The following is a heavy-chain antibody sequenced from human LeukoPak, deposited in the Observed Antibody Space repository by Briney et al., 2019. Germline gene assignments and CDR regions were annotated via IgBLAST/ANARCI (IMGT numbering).Heavy chain of an antibody. V-gene: IGHV3-23*01. Sequence: PGGSLRLSCAASGFTFSSYAMSWVRQAPGKGLEWVSAISGSGGSTYYADSVKGRFTISRDNSKNTLYLQMNSLRAEDTAVYYCAKDRTLCSSTSCYELDYWGQGTLVTVSS. J-gene: IGHJ4*02. D-gene: IGHD2-2*01. CDR2: ISGSGGST. CDR3: AKDRTLCSSTSCYELDY. CDR1: GFTFSSYA.